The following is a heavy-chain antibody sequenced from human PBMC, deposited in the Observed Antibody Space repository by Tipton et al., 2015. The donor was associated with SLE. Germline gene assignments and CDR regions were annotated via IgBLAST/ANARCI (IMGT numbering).Heavy chain of an antibody. CDR1: GFKFDEYG. CDR3: ARAYSSGWSYYFDF. J-gene: IGHJ4*02. CDR2: VNWNGGTT. V-gene: IGHV3-20*04. D-gene: IGHD3-22*01. Sequence: SLRLSCAATGFKFDEYGMNWVRQSPGKGLEWVSSVNWNGGTTAYADSVRGRFTISRDNARNSLFLQMNSLRVDDTAFYFCARAYSSGWSYYFDFWGQGALVTVSS.